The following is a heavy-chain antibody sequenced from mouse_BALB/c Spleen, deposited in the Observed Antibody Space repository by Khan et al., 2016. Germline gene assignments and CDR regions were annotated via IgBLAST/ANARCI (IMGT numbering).Heavy chain of an antibody. CDR2: INSNGGST. CDR1: GFTFSSYG. CDR3: ARDGYYYAMDY. V-gene: IGHV5-6-3*01. D-gene: IGHD2-2*01. Sequence: EVELVESGGGLVQPGGSLKLSCAASGFTFSSYGMSWVRQTPDKRLELVATINSNGGSTYYPASVKGRFPISRDNAKNTLYLQRSSLKSEDTAMYYCARDGYYYAMDYWGRGTSVTVSS. J-gene: IGHJ4*01.